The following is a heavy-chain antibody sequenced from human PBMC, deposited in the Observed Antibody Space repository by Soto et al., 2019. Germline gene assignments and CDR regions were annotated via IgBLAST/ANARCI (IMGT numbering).Heavy chain of an antibody. CDR3: ANVDGYYYDSSGYYYGNSVDI. CDR1: GFTFSSYG. J-gene: IGHJ3*02. V-gene: IGHV3-30*18. Sequence: PGGSLRLSCAASGFTFSSYGMHWVRQAPGKGLEWVAVISYDGSNKYYADSVKGRFTISRDNSKNTLYLQMNSLRAEDTAVYYCANVDGYYYDSSGYYYGNSVDIWGQGTMVTVSS. D-gene: IGHD3-22*01. CDR2: ISYDGSNK.